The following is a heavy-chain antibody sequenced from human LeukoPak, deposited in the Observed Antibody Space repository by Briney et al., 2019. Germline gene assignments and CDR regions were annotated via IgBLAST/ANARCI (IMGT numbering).Heavy chain of an antibody. J-gene: IGHJ4*02. Sequence: GGSLRLSCAASGFTFSSYWMHWVRQAPGKGLVWVSRINNDGSSTPYADSVKGRFTISRDNSKNTLYLQMNSLRAEDTAVYYCAKSPLVYGYFDYWGQGTLVTVSP. D-gene: IGHD2-8*01. CDR1: GFTFSSYW. CDR3: AKSPLVYGYFDY. V-gene: IGHV3-74*01. CDR2: INNDGSST.